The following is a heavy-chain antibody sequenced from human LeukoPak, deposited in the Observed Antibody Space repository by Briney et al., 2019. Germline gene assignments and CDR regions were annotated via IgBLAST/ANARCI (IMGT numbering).Heavy chain of an antibody. J-gene: IGHJ4*02. CDR1: GYTFTGYY. Sequence: ASVKVSCKASGYTFTGYYIHWVRQAPGQGLEWMGWINPNSGGTNYAQKFQGRVTMTRDTSISTAYMELSRLRSDDTAVYYCARERTPGSGYGVDYWGQGTVVTVSS. CDR3: ARERTPGSGYGVDY. CDR2: INPNSGGT. D-gene: IGHD6-25*01. V-gene: IGHV1-2*02.